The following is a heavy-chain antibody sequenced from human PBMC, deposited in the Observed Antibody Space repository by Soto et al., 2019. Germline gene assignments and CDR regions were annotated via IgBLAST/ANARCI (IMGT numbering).Heavy chain of an antibody. Sequence: VQLLESGGAFVQPGGSLRLSCAASGFSINNYAVSWVRQAPGKGLEWVSTFSAGGRAYYADSVRGRFSVARDRSQNTVDLQISVLIPEDSAVYYCAKESMPEHYGDTLFDYWGQGTRVTVSS. CDR3: AKESMPEHYGDTLFDY. V-gene: IGHV3-23*01. D-gene: IGHD4-17*01. CDR2: FSAGGRA. CDR1: GFSINNYA. J-gene: IGHJ4*02.